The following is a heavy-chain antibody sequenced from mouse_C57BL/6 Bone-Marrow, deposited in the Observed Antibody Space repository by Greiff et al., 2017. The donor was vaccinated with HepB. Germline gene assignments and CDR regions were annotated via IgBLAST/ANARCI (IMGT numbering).Heavy chain of an antibody. Sequence: VQLQQSGAELVRPGASVKLSCTASGFNIKDDYMHWVKQRPEQGLEWIGWIDPENGDTEYASKFQGKATITADTSSNTAYLQLSSLTSEDTAVSFYTTEEGGSYESFDYWDQGTALTVSS. CDR1: GFNIKDDY. J-gene: IGHJ2*01. V-gene: IGHV14-4*01. D-gene: IGHD1-1*02. CDR2: IDPENGDT. CDR3: TTEEGGSYESFDY.